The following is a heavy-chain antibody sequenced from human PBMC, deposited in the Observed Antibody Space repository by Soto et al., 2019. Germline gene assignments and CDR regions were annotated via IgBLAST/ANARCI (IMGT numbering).Heavy chain of an antibody. CDR1: GGSFSGYY. D-gene: IGHD3-22*01. CDR3: ARAGGSGYYSTFDY. CDR2: INHSGST. J-gene: IGHJ4*02. Sequence: QVQLQQWGAGLLKPSETLSLTCAVYGGSFSGYYWSWIRQPPGKGLEWIGEINHSGSTNYNPSLKSRVIISVDTSKNQFSLKLSSVTAADTAVYYCARAGGSGYYSTFDYWGQGTLVTVSS. V-gene: IGHV4-34*01.